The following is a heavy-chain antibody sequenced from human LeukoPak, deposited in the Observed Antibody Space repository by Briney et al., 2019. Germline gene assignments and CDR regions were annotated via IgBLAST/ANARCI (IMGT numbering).Heavy chain of an antibody. CDR3: AKAIEVGRIRDNAFDI. CDR2: ISYDGSNK. J-gene: IGHJ3*02. D-gene: IGHD2/OR15-2a*01. CDR1: GFTFSRNA. V-gene: IGHV3-30-3*01. Sequence: PGGSLRLSCAASGFTFSRNAMHWVRQAPGKGLEWVAVISYDGSNKYYADSVKGRFTISRDNSKNTLYLQMNSLRAEDTAVYYCAKAIEVGRIRDNAFDIWGQGTMVTVSS.